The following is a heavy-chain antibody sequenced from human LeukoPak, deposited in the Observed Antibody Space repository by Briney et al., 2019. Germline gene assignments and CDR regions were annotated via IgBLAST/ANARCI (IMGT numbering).Heavy chain of an antibody. CDR1: GGSISSYY. Sequence: SETLSLTCTVSGGSISSYYWSWIRQPAGKGLEWIGRIYTSGSTNYNPSLKSRVTMSVDTSKNQFSLKLSSVTAADTAVYYCARGFYSNYVGPWFDPWGQGTLVTVSS. V-gene: IGHV4-4*07. CDR3: ARGFYSNYVGPWFDP. D-gene: IGHD4-11*01. J-gene: IGHJ5*02. CDR2: IYTSGST.